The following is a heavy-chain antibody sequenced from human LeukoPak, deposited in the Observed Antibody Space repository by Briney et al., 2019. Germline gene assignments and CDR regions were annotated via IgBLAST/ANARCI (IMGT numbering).Heavy chain of an antibody. CDR3: ASLVGRPGGVDAFDI. Sequence: SETLSLTCTVSGGSISSYYWSWIRQPPGKGLEWIGYIYYSGSTNYNPSLKSRVTISIDTSKNQFSLKLTSVTAADTAVYYCASLVGRPGGVDAFDIWGQGTMVTVSS. CDR2: IYYSGST. V-gene: IGHV4-59*12. J-gene: IGHJ3*02. CDR1: GGSISSYY. D-gene: IGHD1-26*01.